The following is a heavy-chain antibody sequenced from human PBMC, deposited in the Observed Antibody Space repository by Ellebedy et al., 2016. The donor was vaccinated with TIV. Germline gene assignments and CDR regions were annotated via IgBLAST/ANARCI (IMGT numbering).Heavy chain of an antibody. V-gene: IGHV3-48*01. J-gene: IGHJ6*02. D-gene: IGHD2-15*01. CDR2: ISSSSSTI. CDR3: AKDHVFGIVVVARGYYYYGMDV. Sequence: GESLKISCAASGFTFSSYSMNWVRQAPGKGLEWVSYISSSSSTIYYADSVKGRFTISRDNSKNTLYLQMNSLRAEDTAVYYCAKDHVFGIVVVARGYYYYGMDVWGQGTTVTVSS. CDR1: GFTFSSYS.